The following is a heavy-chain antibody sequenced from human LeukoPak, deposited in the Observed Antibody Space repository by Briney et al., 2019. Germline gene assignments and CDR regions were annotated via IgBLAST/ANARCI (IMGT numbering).Heavy chain of an antibody. CDR1: GFTFSSYA. CDR2: ISYDGSNK. D-gene: IGHD3-10*02. Sequence: GGSLRLSCAASGFTFSSYAMHWVRQAPGKGLEWVAVISYDGSNKYYADSVKGRFTISRDNAKNTLYLQMNSLRAEDAAVYYCARDHIGGMFRLFDFWGQGTLVTVSS. V-gene: IGHV3-30*04. J-gene: IGHJ4*02. CDR3: ARDHIGGMFRLFDF.